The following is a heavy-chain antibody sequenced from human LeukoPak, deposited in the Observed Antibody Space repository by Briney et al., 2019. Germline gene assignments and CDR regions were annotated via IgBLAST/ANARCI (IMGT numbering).Heavy chain of an antibody. D-gene: IGHD3-10*01. Sequence: RGESLKISCKASGYTFTHQWIGWVRQQSGRGLEWMGIIYPRDSDTRYSPSFQGHVSISADTSINTAYLEWSRLEASDTAIYYCARHSDVIGAIWGQGTLVTVSS. CDR2: IYPRDSDT. CDR3: ARHSDVIGAI. CDR1: GYTFTHQW. V-gene: IGHV5-51*01. J-gene: IGHJ4*02.